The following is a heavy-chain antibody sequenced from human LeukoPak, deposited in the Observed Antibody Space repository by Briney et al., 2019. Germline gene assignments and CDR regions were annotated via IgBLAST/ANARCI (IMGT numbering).Heavy chain of an antibody. CDR1: GGSISSSSYY. CDR3: ARRLGRDYGGNSVHAFDI. CDR2: IYHSGST. V-gene: IGHV4-39*01. D-gene: IGHD4-23*01. Sequence: SETLSLTCSVSGGSISSSSYYWGWIRQPPGKGLEWIGSIYHSGSTYYNPSLKSRVTISVDTSKNQFSLKLSSVTAADTAVYYCARRLGRDYGGNSVHAFDIWGQGTMVTVSS. J-gene: IGHJ3*02.